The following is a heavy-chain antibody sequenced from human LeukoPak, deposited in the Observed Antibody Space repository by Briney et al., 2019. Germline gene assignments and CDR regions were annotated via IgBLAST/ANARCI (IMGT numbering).Heavy chain of an antibody. D-gene: IGHD3-22*01. CDR3: AREGLYYYGSSGYSDAFDI. CDR1: GGSFSGYY. V-gene: IGHV4-34*01. CDR2: INHSGST. Sequence: KSSETLSLTCAVYGGSFSGYYWSWIRQPPGKGLEWIGEINHSGSTNYNPSLKSRVTISVDTSKNQFSLKLSSVTAADTAVYYCAREGLYYYGSSGYSDAFDIWGQGTMVTVSS. J-gene: IGHJ3*02.